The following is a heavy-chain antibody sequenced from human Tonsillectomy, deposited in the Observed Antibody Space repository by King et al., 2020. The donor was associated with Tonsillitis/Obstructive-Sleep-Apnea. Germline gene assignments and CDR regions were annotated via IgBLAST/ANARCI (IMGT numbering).Heavy chain of an antibody. Sequence: VQLVESGGGLVQPGGSLRLSCAASGFTFSSYWMSWVRQAPGKGLEWVANIKQDGSEKYYVDSVKGRFTISRDNAKNSLYLQMNSLRAEDTAVYYCARARGRTIYYFDYWGQGTLVTVSS. J-gene: IGHJ4*02. D-gene: IGHD1-14*01. CDR3: ARARGRTIYYFDY. CDR1: GFTFSSYW. V-gene: IGHV3-7*01. CDR2: IKQDGSEK.